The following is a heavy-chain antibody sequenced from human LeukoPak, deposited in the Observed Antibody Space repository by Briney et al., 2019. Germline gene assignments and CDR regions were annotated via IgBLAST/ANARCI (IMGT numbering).Heavy chain of an antibody. CDR3: ARDANYGVFRAVDL. J-gene: IGHJ3*01. Sequence: GGSLRLSCVASGFTLSDCDMHWVRQAPGKGPGWVAAISNDGNYKYYADSVKGRFTISRDNSKNTLYLQMNSLRAEDTAVYYCARDANYGVFRAVDLWGQGTMVTVSS. CDR1: GFTLSDCD. D-gene: IGHD4-17*01. CDR2: ISNDGNYK. V-gene: IGHV3-30*03.